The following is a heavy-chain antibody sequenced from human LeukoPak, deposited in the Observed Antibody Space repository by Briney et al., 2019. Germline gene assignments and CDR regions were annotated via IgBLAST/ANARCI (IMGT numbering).Heavy chain of an antibody. V-gene: IGHV4-34*01. CDR2: INHSGST. Sequence: KTSETLSLTCAVYGGSFSGYYWSWIRQPPGKGLEWIGEINHSGSTNYNPSLKSRVTISVDTSKNQFSLKLSSVTAADTAVYYCASSITIFGVVQGGFDYWGQGTLVTVSS. D-gene: IGHD3-3*01. CDR1: GGSFSGYY. CDR3: ASSITIFGVVQGGFDY. J-gene: IGHJ4*02.